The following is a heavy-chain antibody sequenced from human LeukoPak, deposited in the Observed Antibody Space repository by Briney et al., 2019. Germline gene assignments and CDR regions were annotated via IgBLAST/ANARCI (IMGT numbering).Heavy chain of an antibody. V-gene: IGHV4-59*01. CDR1: GGSISSYY. D-gene: IGHD6-19*01. CDR2: IYYSGST. CDR3: ARTSIAVAGIFDY. Sequence: PSETLSLTCIVSGGSISSYYWSWIRQPPGKGLEWIGYIYYSGSTNYNPSLKSRVTISVDTSKNQFSLKLSSVTAADTAVYYCARTSIAVAGIFDYWGQGTLVTVSS. J-gene: IGHJ4*02.